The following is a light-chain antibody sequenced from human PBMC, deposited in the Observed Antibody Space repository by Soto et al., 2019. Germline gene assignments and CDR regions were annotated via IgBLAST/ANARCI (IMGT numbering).Light chain of an antibody. CDR1: QGISSW. Sequence: DIEMTESRSSVSASVGDRVTMTCRSSQGISSWLVWYQQRPGEAPKLLIYAASNLKTGVPFRFSGSGSGTEFTLTISSLQPEDFATYYCQKNFSSPSITFGQGTRLEI. J-gene: IGKJ5*01. CDR2: AAS. V-gene: IGKV1-12*02. CDR3: QKNFSSPSIT.